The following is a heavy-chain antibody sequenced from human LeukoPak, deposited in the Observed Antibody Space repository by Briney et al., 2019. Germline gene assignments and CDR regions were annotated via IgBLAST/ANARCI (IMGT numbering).Heavy chain of an antibody. CDR2: IYSGGST. D-gene: IGHD4-17*01. Sequence: GGSLRLSCAASGFTVSSNYMGWVRQAPGKGLEWVSVIYSGGSTYYADSVKGRFTISRDNSKNTLYLQMNSLRAEDTAVYYCTVTTTVTLAEYFQHWGQGTLVTVSS. CDR3: TVTTTVTLAEYFQH. J-gene: IGHJ1*01. V-gene: IGHV3-66*01. CDR1: GFTVSSNY.